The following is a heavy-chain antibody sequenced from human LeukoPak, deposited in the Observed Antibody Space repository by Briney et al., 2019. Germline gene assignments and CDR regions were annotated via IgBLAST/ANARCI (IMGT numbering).Heavy chain of an antibody. J-gene: IGHJ5*02. CDR2: SGNKANSYTT. CDR1: GFTFSDHY. Sequence: GGTLRLSCVASGFTFSDHYMDWVRQAPGKGLEWVGRSGNKANSYTTDYAASVKGRFTISRDDSKNSLYLQMDSLEDGDTAIYYCARGGNWFDPWGQGTLVTVSS. CDR3: ARGGNWFDP. V-gene: IGHV3-72*01. D-gene: IGHD3-16*01.